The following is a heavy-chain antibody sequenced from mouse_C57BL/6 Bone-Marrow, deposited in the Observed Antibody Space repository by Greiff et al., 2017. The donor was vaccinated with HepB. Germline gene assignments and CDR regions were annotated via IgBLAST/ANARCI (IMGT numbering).Heavy chain of an antibody. CDR3: ARRGDYDDFFFDY. J-gene: IGHJ2*01. D-gene: IGHD2-4*01. V-gene: IGHV2-2*01. CDR1: GFSFTSYG. CDR2: IWSGGST. Sequence: VKLMESGPGLVQPSQSLSITCTVSGFSFTSYGIHWVRQSPGKGLEWLGVIWSGGSTDYNAAFISRLSISKDNSKSQVFFKMNSLQADDTAIYYCARRGDYDDFFFDYWGQGTTLTVSS.